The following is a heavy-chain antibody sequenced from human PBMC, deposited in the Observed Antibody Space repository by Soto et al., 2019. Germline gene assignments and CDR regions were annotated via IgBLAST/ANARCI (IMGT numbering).Heavy chain of an antibody. CDR1: GGSVSSSSYY. V-gene: IGHV4-39*01. CDR3: ARTRIDSPSFGY. J-gene: IGHJ4*02. Sequence: SETLSLTCTVSGGSVSSSSYYWGWIHQPPGKGLEWIGSIYYSGGGYFSPSLKSRLTTSVDTSKNQFSLKLSSVTAADTAVYYCARTRIDSPSFGYWGQGTLVTVSS. D-gene: IGHD3-22*01. CDR2: IYYSGGG.